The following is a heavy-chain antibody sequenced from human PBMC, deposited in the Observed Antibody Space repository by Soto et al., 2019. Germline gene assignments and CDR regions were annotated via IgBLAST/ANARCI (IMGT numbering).Heavy chain of an antibody. Sequence: QVQLVESGGGVVQPGRSLRLSCAASGFTFSSYAMHWVRQAPGKGLEWVAVISYDGSNKYYADSVKGRFTISRDNSKNTLYLQMNSLRAEDTAVYYCARGNTYYYGSGSWLDYWGQGTLDTVSS. CDR2: ISYDGSNK. J-gene: IGHJ4*02. D-gene: IGHD3-10*01. CDR1: GFTFSSYA. V-gene: IGHV3-30-3*01. CDR3: ARGNTYYYGSGSWLDY.